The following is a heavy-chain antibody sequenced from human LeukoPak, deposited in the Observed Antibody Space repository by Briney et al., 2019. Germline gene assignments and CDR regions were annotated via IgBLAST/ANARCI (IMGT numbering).Heavy chain of an antibody. CDR2: INHSRRT. CDR3: ARGRLYDSSGYSTANFDY. Sequence: SETLSLTCAVYGGSFSGYYWSWIRQPPGKGLEWIGEINHSRRTNYNPSLKSRVTISVDTSKNQFSLKLSSVTAADTAVYYCARGRLYDSSGYSTANFDYWGQGTLVTVSS. V-gene: IGHV4-34*01. J-gene: IGHJ4*02. CDR1: GGSFSGYY. D-gene: IGHD3-22*01.